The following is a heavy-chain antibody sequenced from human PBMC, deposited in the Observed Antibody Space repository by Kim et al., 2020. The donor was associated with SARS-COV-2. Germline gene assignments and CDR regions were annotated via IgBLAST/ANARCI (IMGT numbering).Heavy chain of an antibody. J-gene: IGHJ4*02. D-gene: IGHD1-26*01. Sequence: GGSLRLSCAASGFTFSSYWMHWVRQGPGKGLVWVSRINIDGGTTSYADSVKGRFTISRDNAKSTLYLQMNSLRAEDMAVYYCASRRYTETYYYFDYWGQGTLVTVSS. V-gene: IGHV3-74*01. CDR3: ASRRYTETYYYFDY. CDR2: INIDGGTT. CDR1: GFTFSSYW.